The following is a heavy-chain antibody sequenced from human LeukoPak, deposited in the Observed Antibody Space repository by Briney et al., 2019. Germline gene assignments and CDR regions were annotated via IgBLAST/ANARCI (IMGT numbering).Heavy chain of an antibody. CDR3: AGEYYYDSSGYYRGSWFDP. CDR2: ISSSGSTI. D-gene: IGHD3-22*01. CDR1: GFTFSDYY. Sequence: MSGGSLRLSGAASGFTFSDYYMSWLRQAPVKGLEWVSYISSSGSTIYYADSVKGRITISRDNAKNSLYLQMNSLRAEDTAVYYCAGEYYYDSSGYYRGSWFDPWGQGTLVTVSS. V-gene: IGHV3-11*01. J-gene: IGHJ5*02.